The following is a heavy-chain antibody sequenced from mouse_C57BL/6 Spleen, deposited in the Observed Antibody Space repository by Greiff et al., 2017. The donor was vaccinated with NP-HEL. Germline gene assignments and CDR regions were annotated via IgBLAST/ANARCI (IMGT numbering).Heavy chain of an antibody. D-gene: IGHD1-1*01. V-gene: IGHV1-72*01. CDR1: GYTFTSYW. J-gene: IGHJ1*03. CDR3: AREGATVVADWYFDV. CDR2: IDPNSGGT. Sequence: QVQLQQPGAELVKPGASVKLSCKASGYTFTSYWMHWVKQRPGRGLEWIGRIDPNSGGTKYNEKFKSKATLTVDKPSSTAYMQLSSLPSEDSAVYYCAREGATVVADWYFDVWGTGTTVTVSS.